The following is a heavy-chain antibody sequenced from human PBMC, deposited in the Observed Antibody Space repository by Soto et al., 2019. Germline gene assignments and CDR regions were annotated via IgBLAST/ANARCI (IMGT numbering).Heavy chain of an antibody. D-gene: IGHD6-6*01. J-gene: IGHJ5*02. CDR1: GGSLGSYY. CDR2: VFYTGRA. CDR3: ARAGHSSSSEGANWFDP. Sequence: PSETLSLTCTVSGGSLGSYYWSWIRQPPGKGLEWIGYVFYTGRANYNASLKSRVSISLDTSNYQFSLKLSSVTAAYTAVYYCARAGHSSSSEGANWFDPWGQGTLVTVSS. V-gene: IGHV4-59*01.